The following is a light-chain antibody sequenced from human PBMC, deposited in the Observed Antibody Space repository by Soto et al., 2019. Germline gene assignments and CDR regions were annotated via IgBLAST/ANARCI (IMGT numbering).Light chain of an antibody. CDR3: SSYTSSDYV. CDR1: SSDVGGYNY. Sequence: QSVLTQPAYVSGSPGQSITISCTGTSSDVGGYNYVSWYQQHPGKAPKLMIYDVSNRPSGVSNRFSGSKSGNTASLTISGLQAEDEADYYCSSYTSSDYVFGTGTKVTLL. V-gene: IGLV2-14*01. J-gene: IGLJ1*01. CDR2: DVS.